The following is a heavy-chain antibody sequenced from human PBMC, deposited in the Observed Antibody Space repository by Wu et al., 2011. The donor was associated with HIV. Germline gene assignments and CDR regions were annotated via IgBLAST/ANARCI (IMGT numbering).Heavy chain of an antibody. V-gene: IGHV1-2*02. CDR3: VRDPPPXSSGWYFDL. J-gene: IGHJ2*01. Sequence: QVQLVQSGTEVKKTGASVKVSCKASGYTFTGYYVHWVRQAPGQGLEWMGWINPNGGATNYAQMYQGRVTMTRDMSITTAYMELRRLRSDDTAIYYCVRDPPPXSSGWYFDLWGRGTLVTVSS. CDR2: INPNGGAT. D-gene: IGHD3-22*01. CDR1: GYTFTGYY.